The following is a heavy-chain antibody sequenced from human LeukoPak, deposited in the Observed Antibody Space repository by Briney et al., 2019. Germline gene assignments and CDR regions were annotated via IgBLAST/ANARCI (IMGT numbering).Heavy chain of an antibody. CDR2: ISYDGSNK. V-gene: IGHV3-30-3*01. D-gene: IGHD6-19*01. CDR1: GFTFSSYA. CDR3: ASFRVAVAGTSPSVYNWFDP. J-gene: IGHJ5*02. Sequence: PGRSLRLSCAASGFTFSSYAMHWVRQAPGKGLEWVAVISYDGSNKYYADSVKGRFTIPRDNSKNTLYLQMNSLRAEDTAVYYCASFRVAVAGTSPSVYNWFDPWGQGTLVTVSS.